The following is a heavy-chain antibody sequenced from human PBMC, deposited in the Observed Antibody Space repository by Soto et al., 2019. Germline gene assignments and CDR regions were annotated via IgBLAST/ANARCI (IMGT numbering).Heavy chain of an antibody. CDR2: ISYDGRHK. J-gene: IGHJ4*02. V-gene: IGHV3-30*04. CDR3: TREDA. CDR1: EFMFNNFA. Sequence: GGSLRLSCAASEFMFNNFAMNWVRQAPGKGLEWVALISYDGRHKNYADSVKGRITISRDNSKNILYLQMNRLRPEDTAVYYCTREDAWGQGIRVTVSS.